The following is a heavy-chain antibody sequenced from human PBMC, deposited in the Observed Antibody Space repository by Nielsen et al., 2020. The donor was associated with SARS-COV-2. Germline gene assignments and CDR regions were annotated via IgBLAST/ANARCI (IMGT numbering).Heavy chain of an antibody. V-gene: IGHV3-9*01. CDR1: GFTFDDYA. D-gene: IGHD4-17*01. CDR3: AKVYGDYVGFFDV. J-gene: IGHJ2*01. Sequence: SLKISCVGSGFTFDDYAMHWGRQAPGKGLEWVSGMSWNRVSIDYADSVKGRFTISRDNAKSSLYLQMNSLRAEDTAFYYCAKVYGDYVGFFDVWGRGTLVTVSS. CDR2: MSWNRVSI.